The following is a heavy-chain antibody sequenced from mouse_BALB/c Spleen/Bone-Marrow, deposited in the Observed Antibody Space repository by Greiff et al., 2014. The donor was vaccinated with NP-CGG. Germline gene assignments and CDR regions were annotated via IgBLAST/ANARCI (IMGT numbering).Heavy chain of an antibody. CDR1: GYTFTDYN. Sequence: VQLKESGPELVKPGASVKISCKASGYTFTDYNMHWVKQSHGKSLEWIGYIYPYNGGTVYNQKFKSKATLTVDNSSSTANMELRSLTSEDSAVYYCARGAAYGYYLGLAYWGQGTLVTVSA. V-gene: IGHV1S29*02. J-gene: IGHJ3*01. CDR3: ARGAAYGYYLGLAY. D-gene: IGHD2-3*01. CDR2: IYPYNGGT.